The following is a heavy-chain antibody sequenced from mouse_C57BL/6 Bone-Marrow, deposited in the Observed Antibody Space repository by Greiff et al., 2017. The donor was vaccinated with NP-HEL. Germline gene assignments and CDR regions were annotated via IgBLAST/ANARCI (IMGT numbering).Heavy chain of an antibody. CDR2: IHPNSGST. D-gene: IGHD1-1*01. J-gene: IGHJ4*01. CDR3: ARFITTVVAPYYAMDY. Sequence: QVHVKQPGAELVKPGASVKLSCKASGYTFTSYWMHWVKQRPGQGLEWIGMIHPNSGSTNYNEKFKSKATLTVDKSSSTAYMQLSSLTSEDSAVYYWARFITTVVAPYYAMDYWGQGTSVTVSS. V-gene: IGHV1-64*01. CDR1: GYTFTSYW.